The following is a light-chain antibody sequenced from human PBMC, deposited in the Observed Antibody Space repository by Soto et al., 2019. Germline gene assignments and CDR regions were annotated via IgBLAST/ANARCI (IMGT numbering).Light chain of an antibody. J-gene: IGLJ3*02. CDR3: AVWDASLTGWV. CDR2: RDG. CDR1: SSNIGSHY. V-gene: IGLV1-47*01. Sequence: QSALTQPPSASGTPGQSLTISCAGSSSNIGSHYVYWYQHLPGTAPKLLIFRDGQRPSGVPDRFFGSKSGTSASLAISGLRSEDEAHYYCAVWDASLTGWVFGEGTKLNVL.